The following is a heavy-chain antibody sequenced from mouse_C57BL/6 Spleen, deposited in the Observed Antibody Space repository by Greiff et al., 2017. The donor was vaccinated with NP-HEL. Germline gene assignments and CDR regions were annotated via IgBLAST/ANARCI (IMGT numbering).Heavy chain of an antibody. V-gene: IGHV1-64*01. CDR1: GYTFTSYW. J-gene: IGHJ2*01. CDR3: ARYTVVATGFDY. Sequence: QVQLKQSGAELVKPGASVKLSCKASGYTFTSYWMHWVKQRPGQGLEWIGMIHPNSGSTNYNEKFKSKATLTVDKSSSTAYMQLSSLTSEDSAVYYWARYTVVATGFDYWGQGTTLTVSS. D-gene: IGHD1-1*01. CDR2: IHPNSGST.